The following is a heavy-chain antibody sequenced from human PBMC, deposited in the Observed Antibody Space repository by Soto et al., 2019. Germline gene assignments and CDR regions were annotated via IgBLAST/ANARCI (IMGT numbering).Heavy chain of an antibody. CDR1: GFTFSSYS. D-gene: IGHD2-2*02. V-gene: IGHV3-21*01. J-gene: IGHJ4*02. CDR2: ISSSSSYI. CDR3: ARADCSSTSCYIGYYFDY. Sequence: GGSLRLSCAASGFTFSSYSMNWVRQAPGKGLEWVSSISSSSSYIYYADSVKGRFTISRDNAKNSLYLQMNSLRAEDTAVYYCARADCSSTSCYIGYYFDYWGQGTLVTVSS.